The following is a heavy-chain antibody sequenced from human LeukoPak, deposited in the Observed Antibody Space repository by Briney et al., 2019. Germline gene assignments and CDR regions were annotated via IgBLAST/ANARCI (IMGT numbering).Heavy chain of an antibody. Sequence: SETLSLTCTVSGGSISSGSYYWSWIRQPAGKGLEWIGRIYTSGSTNYNPSLKSRVTISVDTSKNQFSLKLSSVTAADTAVYYCARGFPPLIAAAGTSFLDYWGQGTLVTVSS. CDR3: ARGFPPLIAAAGTSFLDY. D-gene: IGHD6-13*01. J-gene: IGHJ4*02. V-gene: IGHV4-61*02. CDR2: IYTSGST. CDR1: GGSISSGSYY.